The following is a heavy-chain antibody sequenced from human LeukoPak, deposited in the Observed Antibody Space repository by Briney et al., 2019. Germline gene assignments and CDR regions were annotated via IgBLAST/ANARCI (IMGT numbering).Heavy chain of an antibody. Sequence: GGSLRLSCAASGFILSNHWMTWVRQAPGKGPEWVANMNKDGSEKYYVDFVEGRFTISRDTAKNSLYLQMNNLRAEDTALYYCARNNDMDVWGQGTTVIVSS. D-gene: IGHD1/OR15-1a*01. CDR3: ARNNDMDV. V-gene: IGHV3-7*03. CDR1: GFILSNHW. CDR2: MNKDGSEK. J-gene: IGHJ6*02.